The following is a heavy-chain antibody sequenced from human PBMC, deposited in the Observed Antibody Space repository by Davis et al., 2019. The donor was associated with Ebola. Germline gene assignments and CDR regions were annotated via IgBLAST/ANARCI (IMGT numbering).Heavy chain of an antibody. J-gene: IGHJ4*02. CDR2: IYTGDSDT. D-gene: IGHD3-22*01. CDR1: GNSFTSFW. V-gene: IGHV5-51*01. CDR3: ARQGTYYYDSSGYNIDY. Sequence: GESLKISCKGSGNSFTSFWIGWVRQMPGKGLEWMGIIYTGDSDTRYSPSFRGQVTISADKSIRTAYLQWSGLKASDTAMYYCARQGTYYYDSSGYNIDYWGQGTLVTVSS.